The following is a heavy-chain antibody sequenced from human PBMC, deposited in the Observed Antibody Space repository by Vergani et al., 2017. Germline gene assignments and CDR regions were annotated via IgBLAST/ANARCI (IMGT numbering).Heavy chain of an antibody. CDR2: ISYDGTQK. V-gene: IGHV3-30*03. CDR3: ARVQNGGYMDV. D-gene: IGHD3-10*01. CDR1: GFTSSYYG. Sequence: VQLVESGGRLVQPGGSLRLSCAASGFTSSYYGMHWVRQAPGKGLEWVAVISYDGTQKYYADSVKGRFTISRDNSKSTLYLQMNSLRAEDTAVYYCARVQNGGYMDVWGKGTTVTVSS. J-gene: IGHJ6*03.